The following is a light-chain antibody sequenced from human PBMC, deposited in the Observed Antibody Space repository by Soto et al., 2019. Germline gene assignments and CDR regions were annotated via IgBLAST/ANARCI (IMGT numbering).Light chain of an antibody. J-gene: IGKJ1*01. V-gene: IGKV1-5*03. CDR2: KAS. CDR3: QHYNSLWT. CDR1: QTISSW. Sequence: DIQMTQSPSTLSGSVGDRVTITCRASQTISSWLAWYQHKSGKAPKLLIYKASTLKSGVPSRFSGSGSGTEFTLTISSLQPDDFATYYCQHYNSLWTFGQGTKV.